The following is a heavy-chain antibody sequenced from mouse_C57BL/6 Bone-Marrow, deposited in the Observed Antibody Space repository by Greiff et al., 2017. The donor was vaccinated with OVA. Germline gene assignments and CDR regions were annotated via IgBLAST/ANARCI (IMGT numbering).Heavy chain of an antibody. Sequence: QVQLQQSGAELVRPGASVKLSCKASGYTFTDYYINWVKQRPGQGLEWIARIYPGSGNTYYNEKFKGKATLTAEKSSSTAYMQLSRLTSEDSAVYFCARSDSYFDYWGQGTTLTVSS. CDR2: IYPGSGNT. J-gene: IGHJ2*01. CDR1: GYTFTDYY. CDR3: ARSDSYFDY. V-gene: IGHV1-76*01.